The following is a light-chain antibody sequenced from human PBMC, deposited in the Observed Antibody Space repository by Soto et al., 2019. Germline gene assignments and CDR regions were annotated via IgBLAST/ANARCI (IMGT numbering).Light chain of an antibody. V-gene: IGKV3-20*01. CDR2: GAS. J-gene: IGKJ2*01. CDR3: QQYGSPWT. CDR1: QSVSSSY. Sequence: EIVLTQSPGTLSLSPGERATLSCRASQSVSSSYLAWYQQKPGQAPRLLIYGASSRATAIPDRFSGCGSGTDFTLTISRLEPEDFAVYYCQQYGSPWTFGQGTKLEIK.